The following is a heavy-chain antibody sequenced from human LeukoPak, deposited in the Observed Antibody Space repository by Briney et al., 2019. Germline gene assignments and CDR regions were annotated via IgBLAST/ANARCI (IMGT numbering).Heavy chain of an antibody. CDR3: ARHRMVRGVIIKSGSTFDY. CDR2: IHPSGST. J-gene: IGHJ4*02. V-gene: IGHV4-34*01. D-gene: IGHD3-10*01. CDR1: SGSLSGYY. Sequence: SETLSLTCGVYSGSLSGYYWSWIRQAPEKGLEGIGEIHPSGSTRYNPSLKSRVTISVDTSKNQFSLKLSSVTAADTAVYYCARHRMVRGVIIKSGSTFDYWGQGTLVTVSS.